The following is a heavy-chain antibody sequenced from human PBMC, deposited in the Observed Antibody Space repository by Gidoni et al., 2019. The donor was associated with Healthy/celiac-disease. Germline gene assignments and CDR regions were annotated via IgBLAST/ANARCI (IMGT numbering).Heavy chain of an antibody. V-gene: IGHV1-69*09. CDR2: IIPILGIA. CDR1: GGTFSSYA. D-gene: IGHD3-3*01. Sequence: QVQLVQSGAEVKKPGSSVKVSCKASGGTFSSYAISWVRQAPGQGLEWMGRIIPILGIANYAQKFQGRVTITADKSTSTAYMELSSLRSEDTAVYYCARDPLGNFWTGRDYYYYYGMDVWGQGTTVTVSS. CDR3: ARDPLGNFWTGRDYYYYYGMDV. J-gene: IGHJ6*02.